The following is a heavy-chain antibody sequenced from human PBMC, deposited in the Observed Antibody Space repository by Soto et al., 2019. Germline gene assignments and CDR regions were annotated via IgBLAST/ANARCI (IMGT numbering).Heavy chain of an antibody. CDR1: GGSINRSPYY. J-gene: IGHJ5*02. Sequence: SETLSLTCTVSGGSINRSPYYWGWIRQPPGKGLEWIGYIYYSGTTYYNPSLKSRVTIFGDTSKNQFSLRLSSVTAADTAVYYCLGRRGRAGASESWGQGTLVTVSS. CDR2: IYYSGTT. V-gene: IGHV4-39*01. D-gene: IGHD1-26*01. CDR3: LGRRGRAGASES.